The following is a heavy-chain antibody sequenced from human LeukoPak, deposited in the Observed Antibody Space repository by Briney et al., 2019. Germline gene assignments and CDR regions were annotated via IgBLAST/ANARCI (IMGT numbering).Heavy chain of an antibody. CDR2: INHSGST. CDR1: GGSFSGYY. D-gene: IGHD2-2*01. Sequence: SETLSLTCAVYGGSFSGYYWSWIRQPPGKGLEWIEEINHSGSTNYNPSLKSRVTISVDTSKNQFSLKLSSVTAADTAVYYCARNVGYCSSTSCPSSWGQGTLVTVSS. CDR3: ARNVGYCSSTSCPSS. V-gene: IGHV4-34*01. J-gene: IGHJ5*02.